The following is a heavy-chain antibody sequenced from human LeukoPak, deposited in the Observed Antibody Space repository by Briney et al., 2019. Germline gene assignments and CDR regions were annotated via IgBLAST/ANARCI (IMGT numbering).Heavy chain of an antibody. V-gene: IGHV3-23*01. CDR1: GFTFVNFA. CDR3: AKARLGTGWAYNDY. J-gene: IGHJ4*02. D-gene: IGHD2-8*02. Sequence: GGSLRLSCAASGFTFVNFAMSWVRLAPGKGLEWDSAVVGGGTTTFYADSVKGRFTISRDNSKNTVYLQINSLRDEDTAVYFCAKARLGTGWAYNDYWGQGTLVTVSS. CDR2: VVGGGTTT.